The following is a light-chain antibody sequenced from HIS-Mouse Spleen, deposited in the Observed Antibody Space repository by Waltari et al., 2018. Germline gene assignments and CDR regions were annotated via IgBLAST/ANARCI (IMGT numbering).Light chain of an antibody. CDR2: AAS. Sequence: AIWMPPSPSLLPASTGARVPISCRMSQGISSYLAWYKQSPGNAPELLIYAASTLQSGVSSRFSGSGSGTDFTHTICCLQSEDSATYDCQQYYSFPYTFGPATKLEIK. CDR1: QGISSY. V-gene: IGKV1D-8*02. CDR3: QQYYSFPYT. J-gene: IGKJ2*01.